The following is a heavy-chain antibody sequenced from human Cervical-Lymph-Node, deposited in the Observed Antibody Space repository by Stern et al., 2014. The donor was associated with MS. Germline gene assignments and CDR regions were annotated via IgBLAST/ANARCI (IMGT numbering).Heavy chain of an antibody. Sequence: QITLKESGPTLVKPTQTLTLTCTFSGFSLNINKVAVGWIRQPPGKALEWLALVYWDDDKRYSPSLKSRLNITKDTSKNRVDLTVTNVDPVDTATYYCAHNRDGYFNRWGQGTLVTVSS. CDR3: AHNRDGYFNR. D-gene: IGHD5-24*01. J-gene: IGHJ4*02. CDR1: GFSLNINKVA. V-gene: IGHV2-5*02. CDR2: VYWDDDK.